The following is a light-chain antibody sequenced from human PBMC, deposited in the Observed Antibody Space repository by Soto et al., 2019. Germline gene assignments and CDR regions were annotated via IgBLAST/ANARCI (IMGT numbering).Light chain of an antibody. CDR1: SSDVGTYDY. CDR3: SSHTSVNPRA. J-gene: IGLJ1*01. Sequence: QSVLTQPASVSGSPGQSIAISCTGTSSDVGTYDYVSWYQQYPDKAPKLIIYEVTQRPSGVSNRFSGSKSGNTASLTISGLQAEDEADYYCSSHTSVNPRAFGTGTKVTVL. CDR2: EVT. V-gene: IGLV2-14*01.